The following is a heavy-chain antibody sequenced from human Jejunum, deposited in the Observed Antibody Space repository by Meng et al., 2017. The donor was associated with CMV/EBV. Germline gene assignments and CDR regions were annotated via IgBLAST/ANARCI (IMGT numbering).Heavy chain of an antibody. J-gene: IGHJ4*02. CDR3: LRGPHLFNWNDGVVF. CDR2: IRIKAHGGTG. D-gene: IGHD1-1*01. CDR1: TFDDYA. V-gene: IGHV3-49*04. Sequence: TFDDYAMTWVRQAPGKGLEWIGAIRIKAHGGTGEYAASVKGRFTVSRDDSQRIAYLQMNSLKIEDTAVYYCLRGPHLFNWNDGVVFWGQGALVTVSS.